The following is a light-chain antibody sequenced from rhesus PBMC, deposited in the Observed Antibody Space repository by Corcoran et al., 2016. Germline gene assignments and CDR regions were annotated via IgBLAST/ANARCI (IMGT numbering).Light chain of an antibody. V-gene: IGKV2S2*01. CDR3: MQNTKEPWT. J-gene: IGKJ1*01. CDR2: NVT. CDR1: QSLLYSNGNTY. Sequence: DIVMTQTPLSLPVTLGEPASISFRSSQSLLYSNGNTYLDWYLQKPGQSPRLLIYNVTNRESGVPDRVSGSGSGTDFTLKISRMEPEDVGVYYCMQNTKEPWTFGQGTKVEIK.